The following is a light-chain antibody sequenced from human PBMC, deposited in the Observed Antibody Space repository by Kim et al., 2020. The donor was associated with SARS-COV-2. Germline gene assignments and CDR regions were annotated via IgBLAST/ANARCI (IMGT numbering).Light chain of an antibody. V-gene: IGLV2-18*02. CDR3: SSYTSTSFS. J-gene: IGLJ1*01. CDR2: EVS. Sequence: PGPSVTLSCTGSSSDVGLYNRVSWYQQPPGTAPKVMIYEVSNRPSGVPDRFSGSKSGNTASLTISGLQAEDEADYYCSSYTSTSFSFGTGTKVTVL. CDR1: SSDVGLYNR.